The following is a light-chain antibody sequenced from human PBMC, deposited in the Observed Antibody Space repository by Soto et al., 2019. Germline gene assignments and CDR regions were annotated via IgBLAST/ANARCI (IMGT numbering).Light chain of an antibody. CDR2: DAS. Sequence: EIVMTQSPATLSVSPGERATLSCRASQSVSSNLAWYQQKPGQTPRLLIYDASSRATGIPARFSSSGSRTVFTLTFIRLHSEDFAIYYCQQYYNLPLTFGGGTNVEIK. CDR3: QQYYNLPLT. CDR1: QSVSSN. J-gene: IGKJ4*01. V-gene: IGKV3-15*01.